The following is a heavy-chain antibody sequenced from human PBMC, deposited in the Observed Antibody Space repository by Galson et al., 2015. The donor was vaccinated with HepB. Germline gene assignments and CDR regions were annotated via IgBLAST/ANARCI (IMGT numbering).Heavy chain of an antibody. J-gene: IGHJ4*02. Sequence: SLRLSCAASGFTFSSYGMHWVRQAPGKGLEWVAVISYDGSNKYYADSVKGRFTISRDNSKNTLYLQMNSLRAEDTAVYYCAILARDGYNYYDWGQGTLVTVSS. CDR3: AILARDGYNYYD. CDR1: GFTFSSYG. V-gene: IGHV3-30*03. D-gene: IGHD5-24*01. CDR2: ISYDGSNK.